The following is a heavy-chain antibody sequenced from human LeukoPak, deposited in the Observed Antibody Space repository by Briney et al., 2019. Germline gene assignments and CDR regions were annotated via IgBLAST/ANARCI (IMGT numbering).Heavy chain of an antibody. D-gene: IGHD2-2*01. CDR1: GFTFSRYG. Sequence: GGTLRLSCEASGFTFSRYGMSWVRQASGKGLEWVSYISSSSSTIYYADSVKGRFTISRDNAKNSLYLQMNSLRAEDTAVYYCARDPSPDIVVVPAARYWFDPWGQGTLVTVSS. CDR3: ARDPSPDIVVVPAARYWFDP. J-gene: IGHJ5*02. V-gene: IGHV3-48*01. CDR2: ISSSSSTI.